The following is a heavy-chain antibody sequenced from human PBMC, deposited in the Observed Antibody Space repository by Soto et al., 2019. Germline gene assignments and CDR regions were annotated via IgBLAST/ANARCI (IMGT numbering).Heavy chain of an antibody. D-gene: IGHD3-3*01. CDR3: AKDRSYDFWSGYPSDFDY. CDR1: GFTFSSYA. V-gene: IGHV3-23*01. Sequence: GGSLSLSCAASGFTFSSYAMSWVRQAPGKGLEWVSAISGSGGSTYYADSVKGRFTISRDNSKNTLYLQMNSLRAEDTAVYYCAKDRSYDFWSGYPSDFDYWGQGTLVTVSS. CDR2: ISGSGGST. J-gene: IGHJ4*02.